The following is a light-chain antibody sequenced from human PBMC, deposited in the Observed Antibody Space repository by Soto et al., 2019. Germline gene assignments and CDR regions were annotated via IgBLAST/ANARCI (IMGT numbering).Light chain of an antibody. CDR3: QESYSTPLA. CDR1: QNINIF. CDR2: AAC. Sequence: DIQVTQSPSSLSASVGDRITITCLTCQNINIFLNWYQQKPGMAPMVVISAACKFESGVPSRFSGRGSGTEFTLTISNLQPGDSALYFCQESYSTPLAFGGGTKVDIK. J-gene: IGKJ4*01. V-gene: IGKV1-39*01.